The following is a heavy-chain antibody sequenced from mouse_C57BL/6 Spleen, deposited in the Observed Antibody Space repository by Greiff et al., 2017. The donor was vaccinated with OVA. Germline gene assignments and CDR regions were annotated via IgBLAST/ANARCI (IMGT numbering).Heavy chain of an antibody. V-gene: IGHV5-9-1*02. CDR3: TRDPGNLYAMDY. D-gene: IGHD2-1*01. CDR2: ISSGGDYI. J-gene: IGHJ4*01. CDR1: GFTFSSYA. Sequence: EVQGVESGEGLVKPGGSLKLSCAASGFTFSSYAMSWVRQTPEKRLEWVAYISSGGDYIYYADTVKGRFTISRDNARNTLYLQMSSLKSEDTAIYYCTRDPGNLYAMDYWGQGTSVTVSS.